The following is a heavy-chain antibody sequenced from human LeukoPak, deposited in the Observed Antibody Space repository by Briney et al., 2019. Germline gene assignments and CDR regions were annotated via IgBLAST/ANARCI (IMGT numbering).Heavy chain of an antibody. CDR3: AKADIVVVVAADGSFDY. V-gene: IGHV3-23*01. Sequence: PGGSLRLSCAASGFTFSSYAMSWVRQAPGKGLEWVSAISGSGGSTYYADFVKGRFTISRDNSKNTLYLQMNSLRAEDTAVYYCAKADIVVVVAADGSFDYWGQGTLVTVSS. CDR1: GFTFSSYA. CDR2: ISGSGGST. D-gene: IGHD2-15*01. J-gene: IGHJ4*02.